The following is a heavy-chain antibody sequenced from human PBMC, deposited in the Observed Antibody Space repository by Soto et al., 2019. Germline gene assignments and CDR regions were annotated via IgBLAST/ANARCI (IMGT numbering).Heavy chain of an antibody. Sequence: QQQLQESGPGLVKPSGTLSLTCGVSGGSLSTPVWWSWVRLPPGKGLEWIGEVFHSGSANYNPSLQSRVTISLDQSTNQFSLRLSSVTAADTAVYYCARKAWTRLDYWGQGALVTVSS. J-gene: IGHJ4*02. D-gene: IGHD1-1*01. CDR2: VFHSGSA. V-gene: IGHV4-4*02. CDR3: ARKAWTRLDY. CDR1: GGSLSTPVW.